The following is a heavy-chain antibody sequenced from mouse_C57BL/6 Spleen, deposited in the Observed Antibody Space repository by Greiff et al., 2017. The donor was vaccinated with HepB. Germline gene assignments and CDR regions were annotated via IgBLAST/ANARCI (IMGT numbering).Heavy chain of an antibody. CDR3: ARRGGNYAYAMDY. J-gene: IGHJ4*01. CDR2: IHPNSGST. V-gene: IGHV1-64*01. CDR1: GYTFTSYW. D-gene: IGHD2-1*01. Sequence: QVQLKESGAELVKPGASVKLSCKASGYTFTSYWMHWVKQRPGQGLEWIGMIHPNSGSTNYNEKFKSKATLTVDKSSSTAYMQLSSLTSEDSAVYYCARRGGNYAYAMDYWGQGTSVTVSS.